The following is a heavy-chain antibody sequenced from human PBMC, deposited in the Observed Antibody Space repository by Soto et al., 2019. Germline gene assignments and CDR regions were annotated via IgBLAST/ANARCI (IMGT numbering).Heavy chain of an antibody. CDR2: VYLSWDT. V-gene: IGHV4-31*03. CDR1: GGSINTSNYY. CDR3: ARDPRKSRGWHFDL. Sequence: QVQLLESGPGLVKPSQTLSLTCTLSGGSINTSNYYWSWIRQHPVKGLEWLGYVYLSWDTYYNPSFESRVLISVDTSAYQFSLKLTSVTAADTAVYYCARDPRKSRGWHFDLWGRGTLVTVSS. J-gene: IGHJ2*01. D-gene: IGHD3-10*01.